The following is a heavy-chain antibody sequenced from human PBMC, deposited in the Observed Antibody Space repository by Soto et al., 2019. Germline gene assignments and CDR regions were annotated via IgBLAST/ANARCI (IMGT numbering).Heavy chain of an antibody. D-gene: IGHD5-12*01. CDR3: ARRGATTRNFDY. CDR2: ITSGGSNI. Sequence: QVQLVESGGGLVKPGGSLRLSCVASGFTFSDYYMSWIRQAPGKGLECLSYITSGGSNIYYADSVKGRFTISRDNAKNSLYLQMNGLRAEDTAVYYCARRGATTRNFDYWGQGTLVTVSS. J-gene: IGHJ4*02. V-gene: IGHV3-11*01. CDR1: GFTFSDYY.